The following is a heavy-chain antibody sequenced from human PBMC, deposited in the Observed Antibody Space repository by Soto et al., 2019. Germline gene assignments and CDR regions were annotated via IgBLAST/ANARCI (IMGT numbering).Heavy chain of an antibody. CDR3: ARVTPGNNLYYFSGLDV. V-gene: IGHV3-30-3*01. Sequence: QVHLVESGGCVAQPGRSLRLSCVASGFTFDTYGIHWVRQAPGKGLQWVALISYEGSNTYYADSVRGRFTISRDNSKNTLYLQINALRPDGTGVYYCARVTPGNNLYYFSGLDVWGRGTSVTVSS. CDR2: ISYEGSNT. CDR1: GFTFDTYG. J-gene: IGHJ6*02. D-gene: IGHD1-1*01.